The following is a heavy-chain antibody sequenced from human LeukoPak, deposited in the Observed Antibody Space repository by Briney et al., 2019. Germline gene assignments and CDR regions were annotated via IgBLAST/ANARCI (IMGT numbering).Heavy chain of an antibody. CDR3: ARTYYYDSSAPGGFDP. CDR2: MNPNSGNT. D-gene: IGHD3-22*01. J-gene: IGHJ5*02. V-gene: IGHV1-8*01. CDR1: GYTFTSYD. Sequence: ASVKVSWKASGYTFTSYDINWVRQATGQGLEWMGWMNPNSGNTGYAQKFQGRVTMTRNTSISTAYMELSSLRSEDTAVYYCARTYYYDSSAPGGFDPWGQGTLVTVSS.